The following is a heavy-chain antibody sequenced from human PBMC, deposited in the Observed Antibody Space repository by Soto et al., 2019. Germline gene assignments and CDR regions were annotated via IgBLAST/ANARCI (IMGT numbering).Heavy chain of an antibody. Sequence: QVQLVESGGGVVQPGRSLRLSCAASGFTFSSYGMHWVRQAPGKGLEWVAVISYDGSNKYYADSVKGRFTISRDNSKNTLYLQMNSRRAEDTDVYYCAKGRYRIQLWLGGGYYYYGRGVWGRGTTVTVSS. J-gene: IGHJ6*02. CDR3: AKGRYRIQLWLGGGYYYYGRGV. D-gene: IGHD5-18*01. CDR1: GFTFSSYG. V-gene: IGHV3-30*18. CDR2: ISYDGSNK.